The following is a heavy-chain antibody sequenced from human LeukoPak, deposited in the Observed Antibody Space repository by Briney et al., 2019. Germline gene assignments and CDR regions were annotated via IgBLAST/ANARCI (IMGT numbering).Heavy chain of an antibody. CDR3: AKDIRPGTYYYDSSGYSFDF. D-gene: IGHD3-22*01. J-gene: IGHJ4*02. Sequence: GGSLRLSCAVSGFTFDDYAMHWVRQAPGKGLEWVSGISWKSGSIGYADSVEGRFTISRDNAKNSLYLQMKSLRAEDTALYYCAKDIRPGTYYYDSSGYSFDFWGQGTLVTVSS. V-gene: IGHV3-9*01. CDR1: GFTFDDYA. CDR2: ISWKSGSI.